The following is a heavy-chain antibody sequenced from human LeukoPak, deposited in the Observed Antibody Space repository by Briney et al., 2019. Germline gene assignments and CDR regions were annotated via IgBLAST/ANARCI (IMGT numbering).Heavy chain of an antibody. CDR2: ISSNGGST. CDR3: VASSGTRYYYYGMDV. J-gene: IGHJ6*02. Sequence: GGSLRLSCAASGFTFSSYAMHWVRQAPGKGLEYVSAISSNGGSTYYADSVKGRFTISRDNSKNTLYLQMSSLRAEDTAVYYCVASSGTRYYYYGMDVWGQGTTVTVSS. CDR1: GFTFSSYA. D-gene: IGHD1-1*01. V-gene: IGHV3-64D*06.